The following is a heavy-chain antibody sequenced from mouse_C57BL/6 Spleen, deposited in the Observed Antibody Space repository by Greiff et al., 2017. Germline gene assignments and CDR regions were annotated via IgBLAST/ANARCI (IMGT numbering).Heavy chain of an antibody. D-gene: IGHD2-4*01. Sequence: QVQLQQPGAELVKPGASVKMSCKASGYTFTSYWITWVKQRPGQGLEWIGDIYPGSGSTNYNEKFKSKATLTVDTSSSTAYMQLSSLTSEDSAVYYGARLDYDYAPFAYWGQGTLVTVSA. CDR1: GYTFTSYW. CDR3: ARLDYDYAPFAY. V-gene: IGHV1-55*01. CDR2: IYPGSGST. J-gene: IGHJ3*01.